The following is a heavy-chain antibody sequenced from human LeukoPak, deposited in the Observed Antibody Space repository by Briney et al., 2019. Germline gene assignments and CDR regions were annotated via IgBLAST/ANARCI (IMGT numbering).Heavy chain of an antibody. CDR3: ARMNGDCGMGKAYYFDY. Sequence: GGSLRLSGAASGFTVSSNYMSWVRQAPGKGLEWVSVIYSSGSTYYADSVKGRFTISRDNSKNTLYLQMNSLTAEDTAVYYCARMNGDCGMGKAYYFDYWGQGTLVTVSS. V-gene: IGHV3-53*01. CDR1: GFTVSSNY. J-gene: IGHJ4*02. D-gene: IGHD2-21*02. CDR2: IYSSGST.